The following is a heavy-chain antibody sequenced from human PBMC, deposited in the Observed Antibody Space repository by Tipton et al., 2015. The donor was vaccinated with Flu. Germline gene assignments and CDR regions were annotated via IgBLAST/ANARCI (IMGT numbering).Heavy chain of an antibody. CDR2: ITDKPNNYAA. Sequence: SLRLSCAASGFSFSDSYIHWVRQASGKGLEWVGRITDKPNNYAAAYAASVKGRFTISRDDSTNTAYLRMNSLKTEDTAVYYCARRTAANGLDVWGQGTTVTVSS. CDR3: ARRTAANGLDV. V-gene: IGHV3-73*01. J-gene: IGHJ6*02. CDR1: GFSFSDSY. D-gene: IGHD5-18*01.